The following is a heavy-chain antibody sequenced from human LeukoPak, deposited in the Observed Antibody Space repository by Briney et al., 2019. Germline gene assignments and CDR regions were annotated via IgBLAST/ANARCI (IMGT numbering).Heavy chain of an antibody. CDR1: GYSISTGYY. CDR3: AETTVTTDY. V-gene: IGHV4-38-2*02. Sequence: PSETLSLTCTVSGYSISTGYYWDWIRQPPGKGLEWIGTFYHGGSIYYNPSLKSRVTISVDTSKNQFSLKLSSVTAADTAVYYCAETTVTTDYWGQGTLVTVSS. J-gene: IGHJ4*02. CDR2: FYHGGSI. D-gene: IGHD4-17*01.